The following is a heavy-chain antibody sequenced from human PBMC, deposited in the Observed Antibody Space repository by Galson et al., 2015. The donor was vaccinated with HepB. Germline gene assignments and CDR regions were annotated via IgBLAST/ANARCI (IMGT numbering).Heavy chain of an antibody. Sequence: SLRLSCAASGFTFSSYGMHWVRQAPGKGLEWVAVIWYDGSNKYYADSVKGRFTISRDNSKNTLYLQMNSLRAEDTAVYYCVRDHGLGYYDSGGYFHYWGQGTLVTVSS. J-gene: IGHJ4*02. CDR1: GFTFSSYG. D-gene: IGHD3-22*01. CDR2: IWYDGSNK. V-gene: IGHV3-33*01. CDR3: VRDHGLGYYDSGGYFHY.